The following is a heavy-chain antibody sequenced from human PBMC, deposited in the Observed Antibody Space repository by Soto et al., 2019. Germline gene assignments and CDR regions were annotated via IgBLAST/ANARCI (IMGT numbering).Heavy chain of an antibody. V-gene: IGHV4-34*01. D-gene: IGHD3-9*01. CDR1: GGSFSGYY. Sequence: PSETLSLTCAVYGGSFSGYYWSWIRQPPGKGLEWIGEINHSGSTNYNPSLKSRVTISVDTSKNQFSLKLSSVTAADTAVYYCAKSPVGTAYSQLDYWGQGTLVTVSS. CDR2: INHSGST. J-gene: IGHJ4*02. CDR3: AKSPVGTAYSQLDY.